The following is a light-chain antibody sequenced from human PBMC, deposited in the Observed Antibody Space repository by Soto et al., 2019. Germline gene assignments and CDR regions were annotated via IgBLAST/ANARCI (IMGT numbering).Light chain of an antibody. Sequence: DIQMTQSPSSLSASVGDRVTITCRASQGISNNLAWYQQKPGKVPKLLIYGASTLQSGVPSRFSGSRSGTDFTLTISSLQPEDVATYCCQKCDSAPLTFGQGTKVDFK. CDR3: QKCDSAPLT. J-gene: IGKJ1*01. V-gene: IGKV1-27*01. CDR1: QGISNN. CDR2: GAS.